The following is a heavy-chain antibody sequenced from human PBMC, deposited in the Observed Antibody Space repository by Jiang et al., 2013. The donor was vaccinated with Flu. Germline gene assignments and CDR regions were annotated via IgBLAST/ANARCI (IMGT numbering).Heavy chain of an antibody. V-gene: IGHV3-23*01. Sequence: LLESGGGLVQPGGSLRLSCAASGFTFSSYAMSWVRQAPGKGLEWVSTISGSGGSTYYADSVKGRFTISRDNSKNTLYLQMNSLRAEDTAVYYCAKDVALWIAVAGTFDYWGQGTLVTVSS. CDR1: GFTFSSYA. J-gene: IGHJ4*02. D-gene: IGHD6-19*01. CDR2: ISGSGGST. CDR3: AKDVALWIAVAGTFDY.